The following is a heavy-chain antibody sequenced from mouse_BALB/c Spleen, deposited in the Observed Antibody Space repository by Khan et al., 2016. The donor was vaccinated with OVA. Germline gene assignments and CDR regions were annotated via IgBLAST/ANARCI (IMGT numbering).Heavy chain of an antibody. Sequence: EVQLQESGPGLVKPSQSLSLTCTVTGYSITSEYAWNWIRQFPGNKLEWMGYINYSGSTRSNPSLKSRTSITRDTSKNQFFLQLNSVTTEDTATYYGTRKDYYDYDPFPYWGQGTLVTVSA. CDR3: TRKDYYDYDPFPY. D-gene: IGHD2-4*01. CDR2: INYSGST. CDR1: GYSITSEYA. V-gene: IGHV3-2*02. J-gene: IGHJ3*01.